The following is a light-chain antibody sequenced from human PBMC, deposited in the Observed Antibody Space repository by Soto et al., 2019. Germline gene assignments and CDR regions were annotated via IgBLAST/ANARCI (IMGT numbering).Light chain of an antibody. CDR3: HQRVTTPRT. J-gene: IGKJ1*01. V-gene: IGKV1-39*01. CDR1: QTISTC. Sequence: DIQMTQFPSSLSASVGDRVTITCRASQTISTCLNWYQQKPGTAPKLLIYAASNLESGVPSRFSGSGSGTYFTLSISSLQPEDFATYYCHQRVTTPRTFGQGTRVEI. CDR2: AAS.